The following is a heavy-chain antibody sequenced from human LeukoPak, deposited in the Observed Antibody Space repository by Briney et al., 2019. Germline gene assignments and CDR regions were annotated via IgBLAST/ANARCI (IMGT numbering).Heavy chain of an antibody. CDR1: GFTFSRYW. CDR3: AKSGYNRFDY. Sequence: GGSLRLSCAASGFTFSRYWMSWVRQAPGKGPERVANIKQDGSEKYYVDSVKGRFTISRDNAKNTLYLQMNSLRADDTAVYYCAKSGYNRFDYWGQGTLVTVSS. J-gene: IGHJ4*02. D-gene: IGHD5-24*01. V-gene: IGHV3-7*03. CDR2: IKQDGSEK.